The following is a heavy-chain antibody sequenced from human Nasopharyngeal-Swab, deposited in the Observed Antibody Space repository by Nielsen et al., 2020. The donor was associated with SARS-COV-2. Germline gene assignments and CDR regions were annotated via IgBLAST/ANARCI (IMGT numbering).Heavy chain of an antibody. Sequence: SETLSLTCAVSGGSISSGGYSWSWIRQPPGKGLEWIGYIYHSGSTYYNPSLKSRVTISVDTSKNQFSLKLSSVTAADTAVYYCARENSSGHVGAFDIWGQGTMVTVSS. V-gene: IGHV4-30-2*01. J-gene: IGHJ3*02. CDR2: IYHSGST. D-gene: IGHD6-19*01. CDR3: ARENSSGHVGAFDI. CDR1: GGSISSGGYS.